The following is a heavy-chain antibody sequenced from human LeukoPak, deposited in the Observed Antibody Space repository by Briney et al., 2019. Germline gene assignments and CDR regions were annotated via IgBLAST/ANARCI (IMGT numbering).Heavy chain of an antibody. CDR1: GYRFTSNW. V-gene: IGHV5-51*01. J-gene: IGHJ4*02. Sequence: GESLKISCKGSGYRFTSNWIGWVRQMPGKGLECMGIIYPGDSDTRYSPSFQGQVTISVDKSISTAYLQWSTLKASDTAIYYCAKTYSSSWLHYFDYWGQGTLVTVSS. CDR3: AKTYSSSWLHYFDY. CDR2: IYPGDSDT. D-gene: IGHD6-13*01.